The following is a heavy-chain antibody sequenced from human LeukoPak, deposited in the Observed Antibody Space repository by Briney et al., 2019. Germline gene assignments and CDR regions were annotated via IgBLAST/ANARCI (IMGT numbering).Heavy chain of an antibody. Sequence: SGTLSLTCGVSGGSISNYYWTWIRQPPGKGLEWIGSIYYDGSTNYNPSLKSRVTISLDTPKNQFSLKLSSVTAADTAVYYCARDGGYGSGSALWGQGTLVTVSS. J-gene: IGHJ4*02. V-gene: IGHV4-59*01. CDR1: GGSISNYY. CDR2: IYYDGST. D-gene: IGHD3-10*01. CDR3: ARDGGYGSGSAL.